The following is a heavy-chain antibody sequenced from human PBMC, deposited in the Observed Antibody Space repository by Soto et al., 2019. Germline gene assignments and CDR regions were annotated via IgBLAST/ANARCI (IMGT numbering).Heavy chain of an antibody. D-gene: IGHD3-16*01. J-gene: IGHJ4*02. CDR2: TYYGRNT. CDR3: ARHGHWAPLND. Sequence: QLQLQESGPGLVKPSETLSLTCSVSGGSIDSSDFSWVWVRQPPGEALEWIGSTYYGRNTSDSSSLGSRVTLSVDTSKKQFSLRLSSVTAADTAIDYGARHGHWAPLNDWGQGTLVTVSS. CDR1: GGSIDSSDFS. V-gene: IGHV4-39*01.